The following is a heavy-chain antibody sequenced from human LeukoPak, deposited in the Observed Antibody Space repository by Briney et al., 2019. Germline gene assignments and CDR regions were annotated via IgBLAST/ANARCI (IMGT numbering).Heavy chain of an antibody. V-gene: IGHV3-53*04. J-gene: IGHJ4*02. CDR1: GGSISSNH. CDR3: ATAEDDFIRLGESH. D-gene: IGHD3-16*01. Sequence: PSGTLSLTCAVSGGSISSNHWCTWVRQAPGKGLEWVSTIYSGGSTSYADSVKGRFTISRHNSRNTVYLQMDSLRPDDTAVYYCATAEDDFIRLGESHWGQGTLVTVSS. CDR2: IYSGGST.